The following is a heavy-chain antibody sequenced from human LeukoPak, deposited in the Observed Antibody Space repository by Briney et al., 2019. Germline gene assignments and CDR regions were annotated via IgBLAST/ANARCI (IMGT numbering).Heavy chain of an antibody. CDR2: IIPIFGTA. CDR3: ARGTGANGDAFDI. D-gene: IGHD7-27*01. V-gene: IGHV1-69*06. CDR1: GGTFSSYA. Sequence: SVKVSCKASGGTFSSYAISWVRQAPGQGLEWMGGIIPIFGTANYAQKFQGRVTITADKSTSTAYMELSSLRSEDTAVYYCARGTGANGDAFDIWGQATMVTVSS. J-gene: IGHJ3*02.